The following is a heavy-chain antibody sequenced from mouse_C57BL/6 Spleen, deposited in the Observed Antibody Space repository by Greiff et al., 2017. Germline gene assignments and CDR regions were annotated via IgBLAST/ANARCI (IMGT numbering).Heavy chain of an antibody. CDR1: GYTFTSYW. CDR3: ARYDYDGFAY. CDR2: IYPGSGST. D-gene: IGHD2-4*01. J-gene: IGHJ3*01. Sequence: VQLVESGAELVKPGASVKMSCKASGYTFTSYWITWVKQRPGQGLEWIGDIYPGSGSTNYNEKFKSKATLTVDTSSSTAYMQLSSLTSEDSAVYYCARYDYDGFAYWGQGTLVTVSA. V-gene: IGHV1-55*01.